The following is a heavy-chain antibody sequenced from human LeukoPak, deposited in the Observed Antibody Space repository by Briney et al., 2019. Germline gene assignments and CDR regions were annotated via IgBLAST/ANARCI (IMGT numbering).Heavy chain of an antibody. D-gene: IGHD2-2*01. CDR2: IKNKTNGGTT. J-gene: IGHJ4*02. Sequence: GGSLRLSCAASGFTFSSAWMTWVRQAPGKGLEWVGHIKNKTNGGTTDYAAPVKGRFIISRDDSKNTLYLQMDSLRTEDTAVYYCARGFCSSTNCYQGPFDFWGQGTLVTVSS. CDR3: ARGFCSSTNCYQGPFDF. CDR1: GFTFSSAW. V-gene: IGHV3-15*01.